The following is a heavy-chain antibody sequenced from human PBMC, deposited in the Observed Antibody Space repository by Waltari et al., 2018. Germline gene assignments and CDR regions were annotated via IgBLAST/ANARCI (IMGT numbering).Heavy chain of an antibody. CDR2: IYWNGYK. V-gene: IGHV2-5*01. D-gene: IGHD4-17*01. CDR3: AHYGDYDRAPFDH. Sequence: QITLKESGPTLVQPTQTLTLTCTFSGFSLSTGGVGVGWIRQVPVQALEGLALIYWNGYKRHSPSLKSRLTITKDTSENQVFLTMTNMDPVDTGTYYCAHYGDYDRAPFDHWGQGILVTVSS. CDR1: GFSLSTGGVG. J-gene: IGHJ4*02.